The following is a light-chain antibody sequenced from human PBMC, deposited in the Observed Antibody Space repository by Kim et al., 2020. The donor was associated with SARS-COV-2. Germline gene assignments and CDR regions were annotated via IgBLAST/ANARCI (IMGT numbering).Light chain of an antibody. Sequence: LTQPHSVSESPGKTVTISCTRSSGSIASDYVQWYQQRPGSSPTTVIYDNHQRPSGVPDRFSGSIDSSSNSASLTISGLKTEDEADYYCQSYDISNQVFGGGTQLTVL. CDR1: SGSIASDY. J-gene: IGLJ3*02. CDR2: DNH. V-gene: IGLV6-57*01. CDR3: QSYDISNQV.